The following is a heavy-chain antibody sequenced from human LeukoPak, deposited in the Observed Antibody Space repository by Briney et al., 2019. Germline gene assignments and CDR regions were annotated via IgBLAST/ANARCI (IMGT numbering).Heavy chain of an antibody. V-gene: IGHV1-2*02. J-gene: IGHJ4*02. D-gene: IGHD6-19*01. CDR1: GYTFTSYG. CDR2: INPKSAGT. Sequence: ASVKVSCKASGYTFTSYGISWVRQAPGQGLEWMGWINPKSAGTDYAQNFQGRVTMTRDTSISTAYLDLSGLRSDDTAVYFCARDRSSGWFGDWGQGTLVIVSS. CDR3: ARDRSSGWFGD.